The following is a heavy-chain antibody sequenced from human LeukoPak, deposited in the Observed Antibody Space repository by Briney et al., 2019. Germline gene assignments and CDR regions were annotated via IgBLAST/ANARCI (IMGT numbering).Heavy chain of an antibody. Sequence: SETPSLTCSVSGDSFSSVTDYWAWIRQPPGKGLEWIASGDYSGSTYYNPSLKSRVTISVDTSKNQFSLKLSSVTAADTAVYYCARDLRSDHGDYALDYWGQGTLVTVSS. J-gene: IGHJ4*02. V-gene: IGHV4-39*07. CDR3: ARDLRSDHGDYALDY. CDR1: GDSFSSVTDY. D-gene: IGHD4-17*01. CDR2: GDYSGST.